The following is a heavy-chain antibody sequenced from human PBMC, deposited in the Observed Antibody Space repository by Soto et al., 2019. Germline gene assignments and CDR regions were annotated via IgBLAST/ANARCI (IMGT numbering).Heavy chain of an antibody. V-gene: IGHV3-33*01. CDR2: IWYDGSNK. CDR3: ARGIAAAGTIMDV. CDR1: GFTFSSYG. Sequence: GGSLRLSCAASGFTFSSYGMHWVRQAPGKGLEWVAVIWYDGSNKYYADSVKGRFTISRDNSKNTLYLQMNSLRAEDTAVYYCARGIAAAGTIMDVWGQGTTVTV. D-gene: IGHD6-13*01. J-gene: IGHJ6*02.